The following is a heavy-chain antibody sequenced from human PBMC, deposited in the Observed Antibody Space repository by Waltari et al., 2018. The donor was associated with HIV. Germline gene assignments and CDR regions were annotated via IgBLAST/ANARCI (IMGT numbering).Heavy chain of an antibody. CDR2: ISSSSSYI. CDR3: ARDTSFWSSPDLDAFDI. CDR1: GFTFSSYR. J-gene: IGHJ3*02. V-gene: IGHV3-21*01. Sequence: EVQLVESGGGLVKPGGSLRLSCAASGFTFSSYRMNGVRQAPGKGLEWVSSISSSSSYIYYADSVKGRFTISRDNAKNSLYLQMNSLRAEDTAVYYCARDTSFWSSPDLDAFDIWGQGTMVTVSS. D-gene: IGHD3-3*01.